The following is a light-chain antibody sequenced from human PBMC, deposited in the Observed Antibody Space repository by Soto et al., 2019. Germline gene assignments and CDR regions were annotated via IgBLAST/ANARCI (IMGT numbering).Light chain of an antibody. CDR2: DDD. Sequence: QSVLTQPPSVSAAPGEKVTISCSGSTSNIGSHYVSWYQQFPRTAPKLLIYDDDRRPSGMPDRFSGSKSGTSATLGITGLQTGDEADYYCATSDSSLNVVLFGGGTKVTVL. CDR3: ATSDSSLNVVL. V-gene: IGLV1-51*01. J-gene: IGLJ2*01. CDR1: TSNIGSHY.